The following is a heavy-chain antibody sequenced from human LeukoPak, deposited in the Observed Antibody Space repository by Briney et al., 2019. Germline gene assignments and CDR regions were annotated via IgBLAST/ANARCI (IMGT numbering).Heavy chain of an antibody. V-gene: IGHV3-9*01. Sequence: GGSLRLSCVASGFTFDDYAMLWVRQAPEKGLEWVSGMSWNSGSIGYADSVKGRCTISRDNAKNSLYLQMNSLRAEDTTVYYCAKNSALYYSSGCFDYWGQGTLVTVSS. J-gene: IGHJ4*02. D-gene: IGHD6-19*01. CDR2: MSWNSGSI. CDR1: GFTFDDYA. CDR3: AKNSALYYSSGCFDY.